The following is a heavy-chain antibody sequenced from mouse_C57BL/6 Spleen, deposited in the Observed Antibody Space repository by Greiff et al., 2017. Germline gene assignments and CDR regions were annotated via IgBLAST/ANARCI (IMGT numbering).Heavy chain of an antibody. J-gene: IGHJ4*01. V-gene: IGHV14-1*01. CDR2: IDPEDGDT. CDR3: TRGYYGSSYRYAMDY. CDR1: GFNIKDYY. D-gene: IGHD1-1*01. Sequence: EVQAVESGAELVRPGASVKLSCTASGFNIKDYYMHWVKQRPEQGLEWIGRIDPEDGDTEYAPKFQGKATMTADTSSNTAYLQLSSLTSEDTAVYYCTRGYYGSSYRYAMDYWGQGTSVTVSS.